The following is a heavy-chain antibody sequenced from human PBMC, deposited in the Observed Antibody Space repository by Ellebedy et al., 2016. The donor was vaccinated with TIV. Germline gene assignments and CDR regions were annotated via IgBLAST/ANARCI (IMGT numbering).Heavy chain of an antibody. Sequence: ASVKVSXKASRYTFTAYYFHWVRQAPGQGLEWMGWINPNTGDTHYSQNFQGRVTMIRDTSTSTVYMELTRLKSDDTAVFYCARWDPWWEIVWGQGTMVTVSS. CDR1: RYTFTAYY. CDR2: INPNTGDT. D-gene: IGHD1-26*01. CDR3: ARWDPWWEIV. V-gene: IGHV1-2*02. J-gene: IGHJ3*01.